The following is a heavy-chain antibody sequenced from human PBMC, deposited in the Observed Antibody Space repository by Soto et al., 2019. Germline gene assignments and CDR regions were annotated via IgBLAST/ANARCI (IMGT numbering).Heavy chain of an antibody. V-gene: IGHV4-4*07. CDR2: IYTSGST. Sequence: PSETLSLTCTASVGSISRYYWSWIRQPAGKGLEWIGRIYTSGSTNYNPSLKSRVTMSVDTSKNPFSLKLSSVTAADTAVYYCARAQFSSSSWDTTWFDPWGQGTLVTVS. CDR1: VGSISRYY. CDR3: ARAQFSSSSWDTTWFDP. D-gene: IGHD6-6*01. J-gene: IGHJ5*02.